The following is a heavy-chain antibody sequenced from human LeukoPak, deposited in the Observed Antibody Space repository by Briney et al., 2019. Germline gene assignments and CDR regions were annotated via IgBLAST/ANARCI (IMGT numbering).Heavy chain of an antibody. J-gene: IGHJ2*01. Sequence: GGSLRLSCVASGFSFSNYGMHWVRQAPGRGLEWLGVLTFDESQEYYAESVKGRCTISRDNSRKTVYLQMNSLRGDDTGVYYCARGEEGWYFDVWGRGTMVTVSS. CDR1: GFSFSNYG. CDR3: ARGEEGWYFDV. CDR2: LTFDESQE. V-gene: IGHV3-33*01.